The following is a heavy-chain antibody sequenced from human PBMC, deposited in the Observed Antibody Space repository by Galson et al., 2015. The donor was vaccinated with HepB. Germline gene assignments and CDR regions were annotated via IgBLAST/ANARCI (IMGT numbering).Heavy chain of an antibody. CDR1: GFTFSSYA. J-gene: IGHJ5*02. CDR3: AREGVGWFDP. Sequence: SLRLSCAASGFTFSSYAMHWVRQAPGKGLEWVSSISSSSSYIYYADSVKGRFTISRDNAKNSLYLQMNSLRAEDTAVYYCAREGVGWFDPWGQGTLVTVSS. D-gene: IGHD1-26*01. CDR2: ISSSSSYI. V-gene: IGHV3-21*01.